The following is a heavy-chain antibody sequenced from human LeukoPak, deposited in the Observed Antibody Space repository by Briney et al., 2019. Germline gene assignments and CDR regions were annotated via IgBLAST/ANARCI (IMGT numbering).Heavy chain of an antibody. CDR1: GFTFSSYS. D-gene: IGHD3-10*01. CDR2: ISSTSNYI. J-gene: IGHJ4*02. V-gene: IGHV3-21*04. Sequence: GGSLRLSCAATGFTFSSYSMNWVRQAPGKGLEWVSSISSTSNYIYYADSVKGRSTISRDNAKNSLYLRMNSLRAEDTAVYYCARVSSYGSGSYYHYYFDYWGQGTLVTVSS. CDR3: ARVSSYGSGSYYHYYFDY.